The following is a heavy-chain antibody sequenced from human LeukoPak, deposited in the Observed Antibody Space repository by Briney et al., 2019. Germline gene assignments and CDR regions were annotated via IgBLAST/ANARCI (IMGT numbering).Heavy chain of an antibody. V-gene: IGHV4-39*07. J-gene: IGHJ4*02. CDR2: IYYSVST. D-gene: IGHD3-22*01. Sequence: SETLSLTCTVSGGSISSSSYYWGWIRQPPGKGLEWIGSIYYSVSTYYNPSLKSRVTISVDTSKNQSSLKLSSVTAADTAVYYCARRRDSSGYYYGLGYWGQGTLVTVSS. CDR1: GGSISSSSYY. CDR3: ARRRDSSGYYYGLGY.